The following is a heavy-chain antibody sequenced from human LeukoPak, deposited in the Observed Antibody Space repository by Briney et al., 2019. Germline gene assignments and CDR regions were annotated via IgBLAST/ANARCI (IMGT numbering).Heavy chain of an antibody. D-gene: IGHD6-6*01. Sequence: GGSLRLSCAASGFTFSSCAMHWVRQAPGKGLEWVAVISYDGSNKYYADSVKGRFTISRDNSKNTLYLQMNSLRAEDTAVYYCARQPGTSYSSSPAPSDYWGQGTPVTVSS. CDR2: ISYDGSNK. J-gene: IGHJ4*02. CDR1: GFTFSSCA. V-gene: IGHV3-30*01. CDR3: ARQPGTSYSSSPAPSDY.